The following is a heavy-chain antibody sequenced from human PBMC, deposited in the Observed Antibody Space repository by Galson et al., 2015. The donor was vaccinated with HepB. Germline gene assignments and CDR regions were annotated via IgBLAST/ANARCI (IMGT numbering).Heavy chain of an antibody. Sequence: TLSLTCAVYGGSFSGYYWSWIRQPPGKGLEWIGEINHSGSTNYNPSLKSRVTISVDTSKNQFSLKLSSVTAADTAVYYCARSRRVQLLSIRYYYYGMDVWGQGTTVTVSS. CDR3: ARSRRVQLLSIRYYYYGMDV. CDR1: GGSFSGYY. V-gene: IGHV4-34*01. J-gene: IGHJ6*02. CDR2: INHSGST. D-gene: IGHD2-2*01.